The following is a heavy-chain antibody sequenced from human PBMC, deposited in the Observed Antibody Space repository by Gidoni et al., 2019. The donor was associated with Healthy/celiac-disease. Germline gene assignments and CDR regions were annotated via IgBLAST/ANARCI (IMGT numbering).Heavy chain of an antibody. D-gene: IGHD2-8*01. V-gene: IGHV3-23*04. CDR1: GFTFSSYA. CDR3: AKDAIYPVKLWCNYFDY. Sequence: EVQLVESGGGLVQPGGSLRLSCAASGFTFSSYAMSWVRQAPGKGLEWVSAISGSGGSTYYADSVKGRFTISRDNSKNTLYLQMNSLRAEDTAVYYCAKDAIYPVKLWCNYFDYWGQGTLVTVSS. CDR2: ISGSGGST. J-gene: IGHJ4*02.